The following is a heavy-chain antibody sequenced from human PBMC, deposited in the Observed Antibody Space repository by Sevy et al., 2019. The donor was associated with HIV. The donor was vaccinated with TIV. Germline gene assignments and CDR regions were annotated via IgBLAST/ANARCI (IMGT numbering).Heavy chain of an antibody. V-gene: IGHV1-69*13. CDR3: ASKVTMVRGVISDYYYYGMDV. CDR1: GGTFSSYA. CDR2: IIPIFGTA. J-gene: IGHJ6*02. D-gene: IGHD3-10*01. Sequence: ASVKVSCKASGGTFSSYAISWVRQAPGQGLEWMGGIIPIFGTANYAQKFQGRVTITADESTSTAYMELSSLGSEDTAVYYCASKVTMVRGVISDYYYYGMDVWGQGTTVTVSS.